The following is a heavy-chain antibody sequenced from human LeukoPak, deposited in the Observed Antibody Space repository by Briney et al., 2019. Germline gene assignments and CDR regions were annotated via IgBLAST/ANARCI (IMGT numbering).Heavy chain of an antibody. CDR2: ISYDGTNQ. CDR1: RFTFSGYA. J-gene: IGHJ6*02. V-gene: IGHV3-30-3*01. D-gene: IGHD3-16*02. Sequence: GGSLRLSCAASRFTFSGYAMSWVRQAPGKGLEWVAVISYDGTNQYYADSVEGRFTISRDNSKSTLSLQLNSLRAEDTAVYYCARDRSLYYYYGMDVWGQGTTVTVSS. CDR3: ARDRSLYYYYGMDV.